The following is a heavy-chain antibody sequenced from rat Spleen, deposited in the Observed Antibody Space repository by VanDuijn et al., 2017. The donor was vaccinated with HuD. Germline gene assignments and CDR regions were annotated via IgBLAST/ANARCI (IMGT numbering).Heavy chain of an antibody. CDR1: GFTFSNAA. V-gene: IGHV5-29*01. D-gene: IGHD1-9*01. CDR3: ARHGYNSYFDY. Sequence: EVQLVESGGGLVQPGRSLKLSCAASGFTFSNAAMYWVRQAPGKGLEWVAYISYDGDTTYYRDSVRGRFTISRDNAKSTLFLQMDSLRSEDTATYFCARHGYNSYFDYWGQGVMVTVSS. J-gene: IGHJ2*01. CDR2: ISYDGDTT.